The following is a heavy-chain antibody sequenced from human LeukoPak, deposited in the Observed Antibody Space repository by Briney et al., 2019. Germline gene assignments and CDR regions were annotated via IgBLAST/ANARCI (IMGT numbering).Heavy chain of an antibody. J-gene: IGHJ4*02. CDR2: IWYDGSNK. Sequence: TGGSLRLSCAASGFTFSSYGMHWVRQAPGKGLEWVAVIWYDGSNKYYADSVKGRFTISRDNSKNTLYLQMNSLRAEDTAVYYCARDQWLGESYFDYWGQGTLVTVSS. D-gene: IGHD6-19*01. CDR3: ARDQWLGESYFDY. V-gene: IGHV3-33*08. CDR1: GFTFSSYG.